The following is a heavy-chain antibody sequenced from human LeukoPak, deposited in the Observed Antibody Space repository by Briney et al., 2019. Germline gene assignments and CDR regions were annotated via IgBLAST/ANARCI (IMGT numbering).Heavy chain of an antibody. D-gene: IGHD4-23*01. Sequence: PGGSLRLSCAASGFTFSDYYMSWIRQAPGKGLEWVSYISSSSSYTNYADSVKGRFTISRDNAKSSLYLQMNSLRAEDTAVYYCARRRQPDYGGNRDWYFDLWGRGTLVTVSS. CDR3: ARRRQPDYGGNRDWYFDL. CDR2: ISSSSSYT. V-gene: IGHV3-11*03. J-gene: IGHJ2*01. CDR1: GFTFSDYY.